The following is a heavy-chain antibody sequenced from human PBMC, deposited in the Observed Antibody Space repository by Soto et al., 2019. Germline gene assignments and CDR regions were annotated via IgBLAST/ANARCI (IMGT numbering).Heavy chain of an antibody. CDR1: GDSISRKY. CDR3: AMTVIAPSPYLDH. Sequence: QVQLQESGPGLVKPSETLSLTCRVSGDSISRKYWSWLRQPAGGGLEWSGRIYTTGATNYNSSLKSRVSMSVDTSKNQFSLRLTSVTAADTAVYFCAMTVIAPSPYLDHWGQGLLVTVSS. CDR2: IYTTGAT. V-gene: IGHV4-4*07. J-gene: IGHJ4*02. D-gene: IGHD4-17*01.